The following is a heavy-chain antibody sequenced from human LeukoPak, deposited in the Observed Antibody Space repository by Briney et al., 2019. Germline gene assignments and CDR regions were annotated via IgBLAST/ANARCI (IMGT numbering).Heavy chain of an antibody. CDR3: ARDSGFWLY. CDR1: GDSITSGSYY. Sequence: SETLSLTCTVSGDSITSGSYYWGWIRQTPEKGLEWIGNIYSSGTTSFNPSPKSRITMSVDTSKNQFSLKMNSVTAADTAVYFCARDSGFWLYWGQGTLVTVSS. V-gene: IGHV4-39*07. J-gene: IGHJ4*02. D-gene: IGHD3-22*01. CDR2: IYSSGTT.